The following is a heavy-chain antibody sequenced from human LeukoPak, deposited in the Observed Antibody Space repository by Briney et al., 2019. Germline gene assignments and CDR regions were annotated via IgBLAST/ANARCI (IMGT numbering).Heavy chain of an antibody. V-gene: IGHV3-11*01. J-gene: IGHJ5*02. Sequence: PGGSLRLSCAASGFTFSDYYMSWIRQAPGKGLEWVSYISSSGSTIYYADSVKGRFTISRDNAKNSLYLQMNSLGAEDTAVYYCARTYYDFWSGYYTGFWFDPWGQGTLVTVSS. CDR3: ARTYYDFWSGYYTGFWFDP. D-gene: IGHD3-3*01. CDR1: GFTFSDYY. CDR2: ISSSGSTI.